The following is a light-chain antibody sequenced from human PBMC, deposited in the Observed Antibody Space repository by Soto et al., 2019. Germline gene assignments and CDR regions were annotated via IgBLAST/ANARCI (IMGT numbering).Light chain of an antibody. CDR3: TSYASISTPVL. J-gene: IGLJ2*01. CDR1: SSDVGGYNY. CDR2: EVT. V-gene: IGLV2-14*01. Sequence: QSVLTQPASVSGSPGQSITISCTGTSSDVGGYNYVSWYQQHPGKAPKLMIYEVTNRPSGVSNRFSGSKSGNTASLTISGLQAEDEADYYCTSYASISTPVLFGGGTKLTVL.